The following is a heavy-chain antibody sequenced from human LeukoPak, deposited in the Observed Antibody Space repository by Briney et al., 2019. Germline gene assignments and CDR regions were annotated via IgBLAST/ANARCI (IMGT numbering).Heavy chain of an antibody. CDR2: IYSSGTT. V-gene: IGHV4-61*02. D-gene: IGHD6-13*01. Sequence: SETLSLTCAVSGGSISSGSYYWNWIRQPAGKGLEWIGRIYSSGTTNYNPSLKSRVTISVDTSKNQFSLKLSSVTAADTAVYYCATSGIAAAGKVDYWGQGTLVTVSS. J-gene: IGHJ4*02. CDR1: GGSISSGSYY. CDR3: ATSGIAAAGKVDY.